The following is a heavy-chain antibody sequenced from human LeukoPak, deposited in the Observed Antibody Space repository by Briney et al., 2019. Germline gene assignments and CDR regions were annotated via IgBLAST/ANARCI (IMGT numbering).Heavy chain of an antibody. Sequence: GESLKLSCKGSGYNFTSYWNGWVRQMPGKGLEWMGIIYPGDSDTRYSPSFQGQVTISADKSISTAYLQWSSLKASDTAMYYCARRGKMWSGELNSAFDIWGQGTMVTVSS. D-gene: IGHD3-10*01. CDR3: ARRGKMWSGELNSAFDI. CDR1: GYNFTSYW. V-gene: IGHV5-51*01. CDR2: IYPGDSDT. J-gene: IGHJ3*02.